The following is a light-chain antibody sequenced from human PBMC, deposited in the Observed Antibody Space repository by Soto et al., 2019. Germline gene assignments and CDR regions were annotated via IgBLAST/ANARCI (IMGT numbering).Light chain of an antibody. CDR1: QGIGTY. V-gene: IGKV1-8*01. Sequence: MTQSPSSLSASIGDRVTITCRASQGIGTYLAWYQQKPGKAPNLLIYAASILESGVPSRFSGSGSGSDFTLTISNLQSEDFATYYCQQYYTYPRTFGQGTKVDIK. J-gene: IGKJ1*01. CDR2: AAS. CDR3: QQYYTYPRT.